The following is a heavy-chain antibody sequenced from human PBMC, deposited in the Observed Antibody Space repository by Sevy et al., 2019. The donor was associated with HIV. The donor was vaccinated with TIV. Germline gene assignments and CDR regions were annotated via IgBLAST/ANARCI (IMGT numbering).Heavy chain of an antibody. CDR3: ANSLNYYDSSGYYGYYYYYGMDV. CDR1: GFTFSSYG. D-gene: IGHD3-22*01. Sequence: GGSLRLSCAASGFTFSSYGMHWVRQAPGKGLEWVAVISYDGSNKYYADSVKGRFTISRDNSKNTLYLQMNSLRAEDTAVYYWANSLNYYDSSGYYGYYYYYGMDVWGQGTTVTVSS. V-gene: IGHV3-30*18. CDR2: ISYDGSNK. J-gene: IGHJ6*02.